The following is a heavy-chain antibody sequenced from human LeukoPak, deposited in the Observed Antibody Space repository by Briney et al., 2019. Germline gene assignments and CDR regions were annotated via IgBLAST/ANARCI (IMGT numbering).Heavy chain of an antibody. CDR3: ARDYGDYGDC. CDR2: ISSSGSTI. J-gene: IGHJ4*02. V-gene: IGHV3-48*03. Sequence: GGSLRLSCAASGSTFSSYEMNWVRQAPGKGLEWVSYISSSGSTIYYADSVKGRFTISRDNAKNSLYLQMNSLRAEDTAVYYCARDYGDYGDCWGQGTLVTVSS. CDR1: GSTFSSYE. D-gene: IGHD4-17*01.